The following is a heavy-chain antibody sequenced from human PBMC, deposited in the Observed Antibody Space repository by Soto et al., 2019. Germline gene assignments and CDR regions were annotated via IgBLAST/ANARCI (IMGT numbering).Heavy chain of an antibody. CDR3: ARVGPWVPYYYDSSPYTFENWFDP. J-gene: IGHJ5*02. CDR2: FYHGGST. Sequence: ETLSLTCAVSGYSISSGYYWGWLRQPPGKGLEWIGSFYHGGSTYYNPSLNSRVTLSIDMTNNHVSLILNSVTAADTAVYYCARVGPWVPYYYDSSPYTFENWFDPWGQGTLVTVSS. D-gene: IGHD3-22*01. CDR1: GYSISSGYY. V-gene: IGHV4-38-2*01.